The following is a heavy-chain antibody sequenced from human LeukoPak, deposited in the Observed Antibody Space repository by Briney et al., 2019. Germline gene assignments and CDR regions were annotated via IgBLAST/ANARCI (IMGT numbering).Heavy chain of an antibody. CDR3: AKVSSSSDY. D-gene: IGHD6-13*01. Sequence: GGSLRLSCAASGFTFSTYGMHWVRQAPGKGLEWVAFIRSDGTSKYYTDSVKGRFTISRDNSKNTLYLQTNGLRAEDTAVYYCAKVSSSSDYWGQGTLVTVSS. V-gene: IGHV3-30*02. CDR2: IRSDGTSK. J-gene: IGHJ4*02. CDR1: GFTFSTYG.